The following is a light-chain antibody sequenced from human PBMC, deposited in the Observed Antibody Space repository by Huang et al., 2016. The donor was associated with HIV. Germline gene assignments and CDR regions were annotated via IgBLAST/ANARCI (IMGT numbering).Light chain of an antibody. V-gene: IGKV3-15*01. J-gene: IGKJ4*01. Sequence: EIVMTQSPDTLSVSPGERATRSCRASQSVRDKLAWDQQKPGQAPRLLLHATSTRAAGVPARFSGSGSGTEFTLTISSLQSEDCGVYYCQQYESWPPLTFGGGTKVEIK. CDR2: ATS. CDR1: QSVRDK. CDR3: QQYESWPPLT.